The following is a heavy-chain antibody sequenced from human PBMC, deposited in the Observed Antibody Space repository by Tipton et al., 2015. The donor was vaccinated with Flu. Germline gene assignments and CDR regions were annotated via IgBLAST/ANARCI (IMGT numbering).Heavy chain of an antibody. J-gene: IGHJ4*02. V-gene: IGHV3-66*02. D-gene: IGHD1-14*01. Sequence: SLRLSCAVSGIGINGDYISWVRQAPGKGLEWVAVIHSGGTTFDADSVRGRLAISIDFSKNTVSLLMNSLRAEDTAVYFCAGGMNLDSWGQGTLVTVSS. CDR3: AGGMNLDS. CDR1: GIGINGDY. CDR2: IHSGGTT.